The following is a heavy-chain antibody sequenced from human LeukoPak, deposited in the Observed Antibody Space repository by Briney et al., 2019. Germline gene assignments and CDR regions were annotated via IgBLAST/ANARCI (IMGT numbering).Heavy chain of an antibody. CDR3: AKDPNYYGSGSYDY. J-gene: IGHJ4*02. CDR1: GFTFDDYA. D-gene: IGHD3-10*01. V-gene: IGHV3-9*01. Sequence: PGGSLRLSCAASGFTFDDYAMHWVRQAPGKGLEWVSGISWNSGSIGYADSVKGRFTISRDNAKNSLYLQMNSLRAEDTALYYCAKDPNYYGSGSYDYWGQGTLVTVSS. CDR2: ISWNSGSI.